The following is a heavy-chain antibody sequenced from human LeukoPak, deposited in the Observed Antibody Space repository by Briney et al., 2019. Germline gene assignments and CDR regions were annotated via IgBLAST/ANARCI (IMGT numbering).Heavy chain of an antibody. CDR3: ARDPPDLSGYSDY. V-gene: IGHV1-69*05. Sequence: SVKVSCKASGGTFSSYAISWVRQAPGQGLEWMGRIIPIFGTANYAQKFQGRVTITTDESTSTAYMELSSLRSEDTAVYYCARDPPDLSGYSDYWGQGTLVTVSS. J-gene: IGHJ4*02. D-gene: IGHD3-22*01. CDR1: GGTFSSYA. CDR2: IIPIFGTA.